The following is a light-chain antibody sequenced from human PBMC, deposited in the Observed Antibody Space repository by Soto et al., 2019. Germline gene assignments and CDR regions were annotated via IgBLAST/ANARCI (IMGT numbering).Light chain of an antibody. J-gene: IGLJ1*01. Sequence: QSVLTQQPSASGTPGQTVTISCYGSSSNMGSNTVHWFQQFPGTAPKLLIYTNDQRPSGVPDRFSGSNSGTSASLAISGLQSEDEADYYCAVWDDSLNGHVFGAGTKLTVL. V-gene: IGLV1-44*01. CDR3: AVWDDSLNGHV. CDR2: TND. CDR1: SSNMGSNT.